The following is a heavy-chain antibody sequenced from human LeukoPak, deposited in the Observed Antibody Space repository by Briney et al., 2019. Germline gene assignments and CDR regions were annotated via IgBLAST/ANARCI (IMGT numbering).Heavy chain of an antibody. CDR3: AKDGSVAVAGTPTDY. CDR2: ISGNGGST. V-gene: IGHV3-23*01. D-gene: IGHD6-19*01. CDR1: GFTFSTYA. Sequence: GGSLRLSCAASGFTFSTYAMSWVRQAPGKGLEWVSTISGNGGSTYFADSVKGRFTISRDNSRNALFLQMSSLRAEDTVVYYCAKDGSVAVAGTPTDYWGQGTLVTVSS. J-gene: IGHJ4*02.